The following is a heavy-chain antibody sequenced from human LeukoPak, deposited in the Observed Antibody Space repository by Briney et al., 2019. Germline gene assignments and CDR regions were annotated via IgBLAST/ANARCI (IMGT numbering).Heavy chain of an antibody. CDR2: IYSGGST. V-gene: IGHV3-66*01. CDR3: ARVAAAGSGDY. CDR1: GFTVSSNY. J-gene: IGHJ4*02. Sequence: GGSLRLSCAAPGFTVSSNYMSWVRQAPGKGLEWVSVIYSGGSTYYADSVKGRFTISRDNSKNTLYLQMNSLRAEDTAVYYCARVAAAGSGDYWGQGTLVTVSS. D-gene: IGHD6-13*01.